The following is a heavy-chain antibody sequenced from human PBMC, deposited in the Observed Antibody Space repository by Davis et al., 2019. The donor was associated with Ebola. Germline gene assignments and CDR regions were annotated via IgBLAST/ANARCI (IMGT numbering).Heavy chain of an antibody. D-gene: IGHD4-17*01. J-gene: IGHJ4*02. CDR2: IIPILGIA. CDR3: ARDYGDYGFDY. V-gene: IGHV1-69*04. CDR1: GYTFTSYY. Sequence: SVKVSCKASGYTFTSYYMHWVRQAPGQGLEWMGRIIPILGIANYAQKFQGRVTITADKSTSTAYMELSSLRSEDTAVYYCARDYGDYGFDYWGQGTLVTVSS.